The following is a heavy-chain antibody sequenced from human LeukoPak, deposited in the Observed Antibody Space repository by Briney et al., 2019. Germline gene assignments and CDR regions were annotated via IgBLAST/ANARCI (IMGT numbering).Heavy chain of an antibody. CDR2: IYYSGST. J-gene: IGHJ3*02. V-gene: IGHV4-30-4*08. CDR1: GGSISSGGYW. Sequence: EPSQTLSLTCSVSGGSISSGGYWWTWIRQHPVKGLEWIGHIYYSGSTSYNPSLKSRVTISVDTSKNRFSLKLSSVTAADTAVYYCARGSYYDIDIWGQGTMVTVSS. D-gene: IGHD3-22*01. CDR3: ARGSYYDIDI.